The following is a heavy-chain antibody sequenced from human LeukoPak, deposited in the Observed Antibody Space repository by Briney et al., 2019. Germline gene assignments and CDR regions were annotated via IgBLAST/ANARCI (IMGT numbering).Heavy chain of an antibody. CDR3: AKAELTTVTHVAAFDI. Sequence: GGSLRLFCAASGFIFRSYAMSWVRQPRGKGLEGVSAIGGSGGSTYYADSVKGRFTISRDNSKNTLYLQMNSLRAENTAVYYCAKAELTTVTHVAAFDIWGQGTMVTVSS. V-gene: IGHV3-23*01. D-gene: IGHD4-17*01. CDR2: IGGSGGST. J-gene: IGHJ3*02. CDR1: GFIFRSYA.